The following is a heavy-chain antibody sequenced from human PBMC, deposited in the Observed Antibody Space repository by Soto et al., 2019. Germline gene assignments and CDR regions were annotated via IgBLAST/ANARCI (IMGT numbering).Heavy chain of an antibody. CDR2: VFSSVSA. J-gene: IGHJ4*02. CDR1: GVSVTSYT. Sequence: QLQLQESGPGQVRPSETLSLTCIVSGVSVTSYTWSWVRQPANKGLEWIGRVFSSVSATYNPSLKSRVSISMDTAANRISLKLDSVTAADAGVYFCARDGMTTGDTWGPGTLVTVSS. D-gene: IGHD2-21*02. CDR3: ARDGMTTGDT. V-gene: IGHV4-4*07.